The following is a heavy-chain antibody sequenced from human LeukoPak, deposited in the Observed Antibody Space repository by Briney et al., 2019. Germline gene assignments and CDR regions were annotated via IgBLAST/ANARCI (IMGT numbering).Heavy chain of an antibody. CDR1: GFTFSSYG. D-gene: IGHD3-22*01. V-gene: IGHV3-30*02. J-gene: IGHJ4*02. Sequence: GGSLRLSCAVSGFTFSSYGMHWVRQAPGKGLEWVAFIRYDGSNKYYADSVKGLFTISRDNSKNTLYLQMNSLRAEDTAVYYCARESESYDSSGSTFDYWGQGAMVTVSS. CDR3: ARESESYDSSGSTFDY. CDR2: IRYDGSNK.